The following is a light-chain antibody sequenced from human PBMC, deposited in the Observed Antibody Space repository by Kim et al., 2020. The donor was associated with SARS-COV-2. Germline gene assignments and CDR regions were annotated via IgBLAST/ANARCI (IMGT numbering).Light chain of an antibody. CDR1: SLRNYY. Sequence: SSELTQDSAVSVALGQTVRLTCQGDSLRNYYATWYQQRPGQAPVLVLYGKYNRPSGIPDRFSGSTSGNTASLTITGAQAEDEADYSCNSRDSSGDHVVFGGGTQLTVL. V-gene: IGLV3-19*01. J-gene: IGLJ3*02. CDR3: NSRDSSGDHVV. CDR2: GKY.